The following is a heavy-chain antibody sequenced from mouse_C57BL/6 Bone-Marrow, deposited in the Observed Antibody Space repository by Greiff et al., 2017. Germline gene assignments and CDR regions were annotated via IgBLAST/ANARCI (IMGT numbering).Heavy chain of an antibody. Sequence: EVKLQQSGPELVKPGASVKISCKASGYTFTDYYMNWVKQSHGKSLEWIGDINPNNGGTSYNQKFKGKATLTVDKSSSTAYMELRSLTSEDSAVYYCAREGDYYGSSPYYFDYWGQGTTLTVSS. J-gene: IGHJ2*01. CDR3: AREGDYYGSSPYYFDY. D-gene: IGHD1-1*01. CDR2: INPNNGGT. CDR1: GYTFTDYY. V-gene: IGHV1-26*01.